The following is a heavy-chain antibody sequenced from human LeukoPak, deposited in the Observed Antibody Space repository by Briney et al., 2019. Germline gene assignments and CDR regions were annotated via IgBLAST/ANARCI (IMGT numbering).Heavy chain of an antibody. CDR2: ISYDGSKK. CDR3: ARDLKTAMDYFDY. CDR1: GFTFSTYS. D-gene: IGHD2-2*01. J-gene: IGHJ4*02. Sequence: GGSLRLSCPASGFTFSTYSMHWVRQAPGKGLEWVAIISYDGSKKYYADSVKGRFTISRDNSKNILFLQMNSLRPEDTAVYYCARDLKTAMDYFDYWGQGALVTVSS. V-gene: IGHV3-30*04.